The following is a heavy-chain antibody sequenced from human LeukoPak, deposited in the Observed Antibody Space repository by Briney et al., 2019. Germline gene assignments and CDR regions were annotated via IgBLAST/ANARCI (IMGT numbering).Heavy chain of an antibody. Sequence: SETLSLTCTVSGVSISSSSYYWGWIRQPPGRGLEWIGSIYNSGRTYYNPSLKSRVTISVDTSKNQFSLKLSSVTAADTAVYYCARGPPGRGIWGQGTMVTVSS. CDR2: IYNSGRT. J-gene: IGHJ3*02. CDR1: GVSISSSSYY. CDR3: ARGPPGRGI. V-gene: IGHV4-39*01. D-gene: IGHD1-14*01.